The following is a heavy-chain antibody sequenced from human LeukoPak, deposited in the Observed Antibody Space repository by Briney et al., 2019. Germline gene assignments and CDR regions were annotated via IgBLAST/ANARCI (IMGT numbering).Heavy chain of an antibody. CDR3: AREARSYYDFWSGYYTGGYFDY. J-gene: IGHJ4*02. Sequence: GGSLRLSCAASGFTFSSNGMHWVRQAPGKGLEWVAVISYDGSNKHYADSVKGRFTISRDNSKNTLYLQMNSLRAEDTAVYYCAREARSYYDFWSGYYTGGYFDYWGQGTLVTVSS. CDR2: ISYDGSNK. D-gene: IGHD3-3*01. CDR1: GFTFSSNG. V-gene: IGHV3-30*03.